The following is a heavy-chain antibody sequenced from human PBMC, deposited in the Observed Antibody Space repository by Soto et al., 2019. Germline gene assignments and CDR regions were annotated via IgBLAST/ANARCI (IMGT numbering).Heavy chain of an antibody. CDR3: ARRYYYDSSGYYSTRGAFDI. CDR1: GYSFTSYW. CDR2: IYPGDSDT. J-gene: IGHJ3*02. V-gene: IGHV5-51*01. Sequence: GESLKVSCKGSGYSFTSYWIGWVLQMPWKGLEWMGIIYPGDSDTRYSPSFQGQVTISADKSISTAYLQWSSLKASDTAMYYCARRYYYDSSGYYSTRGAFDIWGQGTMVTVS. D-gene: IGHD3-22*01.